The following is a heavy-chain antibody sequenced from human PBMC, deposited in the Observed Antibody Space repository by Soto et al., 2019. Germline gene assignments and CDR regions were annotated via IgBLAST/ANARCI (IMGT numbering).Heavy chain of an antibody. CDR1: GFTFSTYA. CDR3: ANAAHIYFFDH. D-gene: IGHD3-9*01. V-gene: IGHV3-23*01. CDR2: ISGSGSNT. J-gene: IGHJ4*01. Sequence: XGALRLPCAASGFTFSTYAMNWVRQAPGRELDWVSSISGSGSNTYYADSVKGRFTISRDNSKNTLSLQMSSLRAEDTAVYYCANAAHIYFFDHWGQGALVTVSS.